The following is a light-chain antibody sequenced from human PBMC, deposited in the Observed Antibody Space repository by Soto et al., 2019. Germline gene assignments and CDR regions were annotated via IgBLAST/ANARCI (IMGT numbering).Light chain of an antibody. CDR1: SSDVGSCNL. CDR2: EGS. V-gene: IGLV2-23*01. J-gene: IGLJ3*02. Sequence: QSALTQPASVSGSPGQSITISCTGTSSDVGSCNLVSWYQQHPGKAPKLIIFEGSTRPSGVSNRFSGSKSGNMASLTISGLQAEDEADYYCCSYAGNSLWVFGGGTKLTVL. CDR3: CSYAGNSLWV.